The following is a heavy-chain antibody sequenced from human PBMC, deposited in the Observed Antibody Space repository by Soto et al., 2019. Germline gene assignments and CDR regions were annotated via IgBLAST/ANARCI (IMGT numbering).Heavy chain of an antibody. V-gene: IGHV3-23*04. CDR2: ISGSGGGT. Sequence: EVQLVESGGVLVQPGGSLRVSCAASGFTFTNHAMSWVRQAPGKGLEWVSAISGSGGGTYYADSVKGRFTISRDNSDNAMYLQMNSLRAEDTAVYFCARGGWRFGELTLYFDHWGQGTLVTVSS. CDR1: GFTFTNHA. CDR3: ARGGWRFGELTLYFDH. J-gene: IGHJ4*02. D-gene: IGHD3-10*01.